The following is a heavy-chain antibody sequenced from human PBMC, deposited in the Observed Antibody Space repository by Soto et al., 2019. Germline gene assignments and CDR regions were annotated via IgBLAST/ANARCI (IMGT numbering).Heavy chain of an antibody. CDR1: GGSISSGGYY. Sequence: QVQLQESGPGLVKPSQTLSLTCTVSGGSISSGGYYWSWIRQHPGKGLEWIGYIYYSGSTYYNPSLKSRVTISVDTSKNNFSQKMSSVTAADTAVYYCESYRKEWVASTRVGAFEIWGQGTMVTVSS. V-gene: IGHV4-31*03. CDR3: ESYRKEWVASTRVGAFEI. J-gene: IGHJ3*02. D-gene: IGHD2-15*01. CDR2: IYYSGST.